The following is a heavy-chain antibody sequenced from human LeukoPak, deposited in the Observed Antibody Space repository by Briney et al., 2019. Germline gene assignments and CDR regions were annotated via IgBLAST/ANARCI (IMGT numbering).Heavy chain of an antibody. J-gene: IGHJ5*02. CDR2: IGSRCNYI. CDR1: GFTFSSYT. CDR3: ARVDCGGGCSYWA. D-gene: IGHD2-21*02. Sequence: GGSLRLSCAASGFTFSSYTMNWVRQAPGKGLEWVSSIGSRCNYIYYADSVKGRFTISRNNANNSLYLQMNSLRAEDTAVYYCARVDCGGGCSYWAWGQGTLVTVSS. V-gene: IGHV3-21*01.